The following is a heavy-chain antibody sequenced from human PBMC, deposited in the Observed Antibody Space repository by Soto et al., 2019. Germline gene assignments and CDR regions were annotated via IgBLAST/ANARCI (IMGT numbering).Heavy chain of an antibody. J-gene: IGHJ4*02. D-gene: IGHD2-15*01. Sequence: EVQLVESGGGLVQPGGSLRLSCAASGFTFSSYGMHWVRQAPGKGLVWVSRINSDGSSTSYADSVKGRFTISRDNAKNTLYLQMNSLRAEYTAVYYCVRTSLVVAAATREDYWGQGTLVTVSS. CDR1: GFTFSSYG. CDR3: VRTSLVVAAATREDY. CDR2: INSDGSST. V-gene: IGHV3-74*01.